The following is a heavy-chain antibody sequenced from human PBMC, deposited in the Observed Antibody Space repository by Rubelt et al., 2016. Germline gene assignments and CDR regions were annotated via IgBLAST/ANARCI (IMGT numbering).Heavy chain of an antibody. D-gene: IGHD5-18*01. J-gene: IGHJ4*02. CDR3: ARTASGYNVDFDY. CDR2: HSGST. Sequence: HSGSTNYNPSLKSRVTISLDKSKNQFSLKMTSVTAADTAVYYCARTASGYNVDFDYWGQGTLVTVSS. V-gene: IGHV4-4*02.